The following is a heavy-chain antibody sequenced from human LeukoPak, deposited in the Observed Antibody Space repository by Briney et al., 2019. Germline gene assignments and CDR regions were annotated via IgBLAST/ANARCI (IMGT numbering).Heavy chain of an antibody. CDR3: ITDKNSGWFGIFDS. D-gene: IGHD6-19*01. CDR1: GFTVSNTG. CDR2: IRRKSDGGTT. Sequence: GGSLRLSCGASGFTVSNTGMSWVRQAPGKGLEWVGRIRRKSDGGTTDYAAPVKGRFTIPREDSKNTLYLEMNSLNTEDTAVYYCITDKNSGWFGIFDSWGQGTLVTVSS. J-gene: IGHJ4*02. V-gene: IGHV3-15*01.